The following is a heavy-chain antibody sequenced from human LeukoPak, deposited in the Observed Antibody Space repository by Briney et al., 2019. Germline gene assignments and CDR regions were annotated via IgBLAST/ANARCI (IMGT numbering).Heavy chain of an antibody. V-gene: IGHV4-34*01. J-gene: IGHJ5*02. CDR1: GGSFSGYY. Sequence: ASETLSLTCAVYGGSFSGYYWSWIRQTPGKGLEWIGEVNHSGSTNYNPSLKSRVTISVDTSKNQFSLKLSSVTAADTAVYYRARVVRGTVAGTTKGFDPWGQGTLVTVSS. CDR2: VNHSGST. D-gene: IGHD6-19*01. CDR3: ARVVRGTVAGTTKGFDP.